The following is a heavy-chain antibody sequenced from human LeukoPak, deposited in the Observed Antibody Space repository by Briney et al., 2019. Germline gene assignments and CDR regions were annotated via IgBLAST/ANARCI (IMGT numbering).Heavy chain of an antibody. CDR2: IIPIFGTA. V-gene: IGHV1-69*13. CDR3: AMDCSSTSCYNGDNWFDP. Sequence: ASVKVSCKASGYTFTSYDINWVRQAPGQGLEWMGGIIPIFGTANYAQKFQGRVTITADESTSTAYMELSSLRSEDTAVYYCAMDCSSTSCYNGDNWFDPWGQGTLVTVSS. D-gene: IGHD2-2*02. CDR1: GYTFTSYD. J-gene: IGHJ5*02.